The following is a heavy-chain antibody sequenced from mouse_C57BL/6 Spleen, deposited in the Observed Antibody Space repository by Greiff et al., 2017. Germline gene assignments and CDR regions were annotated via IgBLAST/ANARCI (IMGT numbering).Heavy chain of an antibody. CDR1: GYTFTDYE. CDR3: TRGDYYSRFAY. Sequence: QVQLQQSGAELVRPGASVTLSCKASGYTFTDYEMHWVKQTPVHGLEWIGAIDPETGGTAYNQKFKGKAILTADKSSSTAYMELRSLTSEDSAVYYCTRGDYYSRFAYWGQGTLVTVSA. D-gene: IGHD2-4*01. V-gene: IGHV1-15*01. J-gene: IGHJ3*01. CDR2: IDPETGGT.